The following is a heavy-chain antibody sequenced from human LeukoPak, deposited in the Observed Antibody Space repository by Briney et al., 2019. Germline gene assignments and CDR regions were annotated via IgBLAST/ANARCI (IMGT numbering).Heavy chain of an antibody. CDR2: MNPNSGNT. V-gene: IGHV1-8*03. CDR3: ARGGGSYRTYYYYMDV. D-gene: IGHD1-26*01. J-gene: IGHJ6*03. CDR1: GYTFTSYD. Sequence: ASVKVSCKASGYTFTSYDINWVRQATGQGLEWMGWMNPNSGNTGYAQKFQGRVTITRNTSISTAYMELSSLRSEDTAVYYCARGGGSYRTYYYYMDVWGKGTTVTVSS.